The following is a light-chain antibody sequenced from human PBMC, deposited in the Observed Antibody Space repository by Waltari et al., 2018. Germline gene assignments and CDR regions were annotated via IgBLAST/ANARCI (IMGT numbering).Light chain of an antibody. CDR3: QQRSNWPS. J-gene: IGKJ1*01. Sequence: IVLTQSPATLSLSPGDTATLSCRASQSVSSHLAWYQQKPGQAPRLLIYEASKSATGIPARFSGSGSVTDFTLTITSLKPEDFAVFFCQQRSNWPSFGPGTKVEIK. CDR2: EAS. CDR1: QSVSSH. V-gene: IGKV3-11*01.